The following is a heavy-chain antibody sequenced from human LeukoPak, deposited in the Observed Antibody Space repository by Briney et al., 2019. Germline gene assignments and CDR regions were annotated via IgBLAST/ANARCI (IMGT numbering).Heavy chain of an antibody. D-gene: IGHD2-15*01. V-gene: IGHV3-30*03. CDR1: GFIFTSGG. Sequence: PGGSLRLSCAASGFIFTSGGMHWVRQAPGKGLEWVAVISYDGSNKYYADSVKGRFTISRDNSKNTLYLQMDSLRAEDTAVYYCARGQYCSGGSCYPADYFDYWGRGTLVTVSS. CDR2: ISYDGSNK. J-gene: IGHJ4*02. CDR3: ARGQYCSGGSCYPADYFDY.